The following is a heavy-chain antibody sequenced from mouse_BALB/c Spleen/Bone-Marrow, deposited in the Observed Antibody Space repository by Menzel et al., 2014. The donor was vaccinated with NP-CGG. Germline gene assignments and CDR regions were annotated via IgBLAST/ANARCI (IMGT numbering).Heavy chain of an antibody. CDR3: ARWEYYAMDY. V-gene: IGHV14-3*02. CDR1: GFNIKDTY. D-gene: IGHD4-1*01. Sequence: EVQRVESGAELVKPGASVKLSCTASGFNIKDTYMHWVKQRPEQGLEWIGRIDPANGNTKYDPKLQGKATITADTSSNTAYLQLSSLTSEDTAVYYCARWEYYAMDYWGQGTSVTVSS. CDR2: IDPANGNT. J-gene: IGHJ4*01.